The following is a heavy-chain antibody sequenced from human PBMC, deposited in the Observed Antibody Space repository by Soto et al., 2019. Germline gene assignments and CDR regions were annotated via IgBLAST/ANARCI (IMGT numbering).Heavy chain of an antibody. D-gene: IGHD1-26*01. J-gene: IGHJ4*02. V-gene: IGHV3-30*04. CDR3: ARDPVGAKGY. CDR1: GFTFSSYA. CDR2: ISYDGSNK. Sequence: GGSLRLSCAASGFTFSSYAMHWVRQAPGKGLEWVAVISYDGSNKYYADSVKGRFTISRDNSKNTLYLQMNSLRAEDTAVYYCARDPVGAKGYWGQGTLVTVSS.